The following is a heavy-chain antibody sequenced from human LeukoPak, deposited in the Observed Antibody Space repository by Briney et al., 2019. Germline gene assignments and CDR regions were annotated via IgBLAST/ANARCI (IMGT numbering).Heavy chain of an antibody. D-gene: IGHD5-24*01. CDR1: GGTFSSYA. V-gene: IGHV1-69*13. J-gene: IGHJ4*02. Sequence: ASVKVSCKASGGTFSSYAISWVRQAPGQGLEWMGGIIPIFGTANYAQKFQGRVTITADESTSTAYMELSSLRSEDTAVYYCAGGDGYNPFDYWGQGTLVTVSS. CDR2: IIPIFGTA. CDR3: AGGDGYNPFDY.